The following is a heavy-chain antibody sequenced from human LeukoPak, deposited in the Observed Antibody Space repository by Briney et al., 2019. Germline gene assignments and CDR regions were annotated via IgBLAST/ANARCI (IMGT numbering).Heavy chain of an antibody. D-gene: IGHD1-26*01. V-gene: IGHV4-59*12. J-gene: IGHJ4*02. CDR1: GGSISSYY. CDR3: ARSYGSSPSRFDY. Sequence: SETLSLTCTVSGGSISSYYWSWIRQPPGKGLEWIGYIYYSGSTNYNPSLKSRVTISVDTSKNQFSLKLSSVTAADTAVYYCARSYGSSPSRFDYWGQGTLVTVSS. CDR2: IYYSGST.